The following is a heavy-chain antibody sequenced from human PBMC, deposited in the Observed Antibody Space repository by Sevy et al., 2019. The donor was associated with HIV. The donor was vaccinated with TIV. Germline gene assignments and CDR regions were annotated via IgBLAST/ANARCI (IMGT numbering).Heavy chain of an antibody. CDR3: ATHAGIAAAGRVFDY. D-gene: IGHD6-13*01. Sequence: GGSLRLSCVASGFTFSDHYMEWVRQAPGKGLEWVGRTRNKADGYTKEYAASVKGRFTISRDDSKNSLYVQMNSLKTDDTAVYYCATHAGIAAAGRVFDYWGQGTLVTVSS. CDR1: GFTFSDHY. J-gene: IGHJ4*02. CDR2: TRNKADGYTK. V-gene: IGHV3-72*01.